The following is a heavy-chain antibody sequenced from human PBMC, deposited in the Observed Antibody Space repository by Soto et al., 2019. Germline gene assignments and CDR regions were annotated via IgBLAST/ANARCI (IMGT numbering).Heavy chain of an antibody. CDR2: IIPFFGTA. J-gene: IGHJ4*02. V-gene: IGHV1-69*01. Sequence: QVQLEQSGAEVRKPGSSVKVSCKASGGTFSRSAISWVRQAPGQGLGWMGGIIPFFGTANYAQKFHGRVTITADEPTGTAYMELSSLTSEDTAIYYCAKFAESSGYFDYWGQGALITVSS. D-gene: IGHD6-19*01. CDR3: AKFAESSGYFDY. CDR1: GGTFSRSA.